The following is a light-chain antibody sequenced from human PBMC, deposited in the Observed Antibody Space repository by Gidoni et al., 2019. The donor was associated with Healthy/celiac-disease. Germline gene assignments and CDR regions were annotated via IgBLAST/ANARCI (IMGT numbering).Light chain of an antibody. CDR3: QQYYSTLTWT. Sequence: DIVMTQSPDSLAVCLGGRATINCKSSQSVLYSSNNKNYLAWYQQKPGQPPKLLIYWASTRESGVPDRFSGSGSGTDFTLTISSLQAEDVAVYYCQQYYSTLTWTFGQGTKVEIK. V-gene: IGKV4-1*01. J-gene: IGKJ1*01. CDR2: WAS. CDR1: QSVLYSSNNKNY.